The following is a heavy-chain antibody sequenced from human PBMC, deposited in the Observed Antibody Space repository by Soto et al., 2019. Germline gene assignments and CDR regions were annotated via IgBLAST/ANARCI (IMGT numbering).Heavy chain of an antibody. D-gene: IGHD3-9*01. V-gene: IGHV1-69*01. CDR2: IIPIFGTA. CDR1: GGTFSSYA. J-gene: IGHJ4*02. CDR3: ARDITIYGRFDY. Sequence: QVQLVQSGAEVKKPGSSVKVSCKASGGTFSSYAISWVRQAPGQGLEWMGGIIPIFGTANYAQKFQGRVTITAEESRSTAYMELSSLRSEDTAVYYCARDITIYGRFDYWGQGTLVTVSS.